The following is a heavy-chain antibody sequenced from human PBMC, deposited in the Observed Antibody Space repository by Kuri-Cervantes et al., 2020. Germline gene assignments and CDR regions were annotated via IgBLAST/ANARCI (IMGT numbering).Heavy chain of an antibody. CDR3: ARRPSMVRGVSIVYYFDY. V-gene: IGHV3-13*01. D-gene: IGHD3-10*01. J-gene: IGHJ4*02. CDR1: GFTVSSNY. Sequence: GESLKISCAASGFTVSSNYMSWVRQAPGEGLEWVSAIGTAGDTYYPGSVKGRFTISRENAKNSLYLQMNSLRAEDTAVYYCARRPSMVRGVSIVYYFDYWGQGTLVTVSS. CDR2: IGTAGDT.